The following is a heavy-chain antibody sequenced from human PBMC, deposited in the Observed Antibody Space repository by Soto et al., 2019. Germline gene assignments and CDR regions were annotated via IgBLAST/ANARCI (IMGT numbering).Heavy chain of an antibody. Sequence: QVQLVESGGGVVQPGTSLRLSCAASGFRFKSFVMHWVRQAPGKGLEWVAFTSYDGNNKDYGDSVKGRFTVSRDNSQNTLHLQTYFPRPEDTALYYCARWGTTGGFDLWGQGTLVSVSS. CDR1: GFRFKSFV. CDR3: ARWGTTGGFDL. J-gene: IGHJ4*02. V-gene: IGHV3-30*19. CDR2: TSYDGNNK. D-gene: IGHD3-16*01.